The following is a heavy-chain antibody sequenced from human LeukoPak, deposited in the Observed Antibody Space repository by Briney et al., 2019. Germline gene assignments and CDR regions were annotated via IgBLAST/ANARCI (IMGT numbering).Heavy chain of an antibody. D-gene: IGHD2-15*01. V-gene: IGHV3-7*01. Sequence: GGSLRLSCSASGLSFRSYWMCWVRQAPGMGLEWVANINEDGSASDYGVSVKGRFTISRDNAKNSLYLQMNSLRAEDTAVYFCAAAPNENFFDFWGQGTLVTVSS. CDR1: GLSFRSYW. J-gene: IGHJ4*02. CDR3: AAAPNENFFDF. CDR2: INEDGSAS.